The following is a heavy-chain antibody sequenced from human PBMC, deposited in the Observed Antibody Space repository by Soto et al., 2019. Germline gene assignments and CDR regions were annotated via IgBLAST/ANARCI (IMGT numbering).Heavy chain of an antibody. J-gene: IGHJ6*02. Sequence: GESLKISCQGSGYSFASYWIGWVRQMPGKDLEWMGIIYPGDSDTRYSPSFQGQVTISADKSLRTAYLQWTSLEASDTALYYCARTRSFTLGFYYDGMDVWGQGTTVTVSS. CDR1: GYSFASYW. CDR3: ARTRSFTLGFYYDGMDV. V-gene: IGHV5-51*01. D-gene: IGHD6-6*01. CDR2: IYPGDSDT.